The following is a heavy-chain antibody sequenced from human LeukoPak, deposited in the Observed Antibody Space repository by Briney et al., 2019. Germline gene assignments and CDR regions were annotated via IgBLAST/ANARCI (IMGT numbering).Heavy chain of an antibody. Sequence: GGSLRLSCVVSGITLSNYGMSWVRQAPGKGLEWVAGIRDRGGRTNYADSVKSRFTISRDNPKNTLYLQMNSLRSEDTAVYFCAKRGVVIRAVLVVGFHKEAYYFDSWGQGALVTVSS. D-gene: IGHD2-15*01. J-gene: IGHJ4*02. CDR3: AKRGVVIRAVLVVGFHKEAYYFDS. CDR2: IRDRGGRT. CDR1: GITLSNYG. V-gene: IGHV3-23*01.